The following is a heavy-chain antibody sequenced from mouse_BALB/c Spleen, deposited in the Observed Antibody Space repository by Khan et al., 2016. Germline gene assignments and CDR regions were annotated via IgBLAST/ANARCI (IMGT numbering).Heavy chain of an antibody. CDR2: ISYSGST. J-gene: IGHJ2*01. Sequence: EVQLQESGPSLVKPSQTLSLTCSVTGDSITSGYWNWIRKFPGNTLEYMGYISYSGSTYYNPSLKSRISINRDTSKNQYYLQLKSVTTKNTASYYCAGYDGYFFDYWGLGPTLTVSS. D-gene: IGHD2-3*01. V-gene: IGHV3-8*02. CDR1: GDSITSGY. CDR3: AGYDGYFFDY.